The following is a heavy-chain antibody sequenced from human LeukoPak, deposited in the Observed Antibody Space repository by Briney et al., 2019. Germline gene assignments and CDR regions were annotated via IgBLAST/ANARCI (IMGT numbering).Heavy chain of an antibody. V-gene: IGHV1-69*05. J-gene: IGHJ4*02. CDR2: IIPIFGTA. CDR1: GGTFSSYA. D-gene: IGHD2-21*02. Sequence: ASVKVSCKASGGTFSSYAISWVRQAPGQGLEWMGRIIPIFGTANYAQKFQGRVTITTDESTSTAYMELSSLRSEDTAVYYCARDSERCGGDCSMFDYWGQGTLVTVSS. CDR3: ARDSERCGGDCSMFDY.